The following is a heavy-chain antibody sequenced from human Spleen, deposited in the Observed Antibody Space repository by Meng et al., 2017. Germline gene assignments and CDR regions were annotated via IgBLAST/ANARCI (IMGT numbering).Heavy chain of an antibody. J-gene: IGHJ4*02. CDR3: ARDPYGDYVFDY. CDR2: INPSGGST. Sequence: ASVKVSCKASGYTFTSYYMHWVRQAPGQGLEWMGIINPSGGSTSYAQKFQGRVTITRDTSASTAYMELSSLRSEDTAVYYCARDPYGDYVFDYWGQGTLVTVSS. D-gene: IGHD4-17*01. V-gene: IGHV1-46*01. CDR1: GYTFTSYY.